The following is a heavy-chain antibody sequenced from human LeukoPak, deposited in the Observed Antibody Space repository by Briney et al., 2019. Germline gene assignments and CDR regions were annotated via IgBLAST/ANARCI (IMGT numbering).Heavy chain of an antibody. D-gene: IGHD3-10*01. V-gene: IGHV4-59*12. Sequence: KPSETLSLTCTVSGGSISSYYWSWIRQPPGKGLEWIGYIYYSGSTNYNPSLKSRVTISVDTSKNQFSLKLSSVTAADTAVYYCARVPYYYGSGSSYFDYWGQGTLVTVSS. CDR2: IYYSGST. CDR1: GGSISSYY. CDR3: ARVPYYYGSGSSYFDY. J-gene: IGHJ4*02.